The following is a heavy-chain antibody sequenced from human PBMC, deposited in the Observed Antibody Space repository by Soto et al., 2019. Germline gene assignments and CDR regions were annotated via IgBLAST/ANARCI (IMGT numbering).Heavy chain of an antibody. CDR3: ARDSRKEYTSSWLDY. D-gene: IGHD6-6*01. CDR1: GFTFRSYG. Sequence: VGSLRLSCAASGFTFRSYGMHWVHQAPGKGLEWLAVISYDGTNKYYADSVKGRVTISRDNSKSTLFLQMNRPRAEDTAVYFCARDSRKEYTSSWLDYWGQGTLVTVSS. CDR2: ISYDGTNK. J-gene: IGHJ4*02. V-gene: IGHV3-30*03.